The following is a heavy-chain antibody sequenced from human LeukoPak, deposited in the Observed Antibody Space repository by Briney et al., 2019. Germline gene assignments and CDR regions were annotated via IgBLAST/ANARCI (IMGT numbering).Heavy chain of an antibody. CDR3: ARGSGITPHY. CDR2: IYYSGST. CDR1: GGSISSSSYY. V-gene: IGHV4-39*01. J-gene: IGHJ4*02. D-gene: IGHD1-14*01. Sequence: PSETLSLTCTVSGGSISSSSYYWGWIRQPPGKGLEWIGSIYYSGSTYYNPSLKSRVTISVDTSKNQFSLKLSSVTAADTAVYYCARGSGITPHYWGQGTLVTVSS.